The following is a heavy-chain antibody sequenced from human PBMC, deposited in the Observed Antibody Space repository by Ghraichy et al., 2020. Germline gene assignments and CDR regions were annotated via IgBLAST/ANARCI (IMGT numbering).Heavy chain of an antibody. Sequence: ASVKVSCKASGHTFSSYAIHWVRQAPGQRLEWMGWFNAGNGNTRYSQNFQGRVTITRDTSASTVYMELSSLTSEDTAVYYCATQTARRQGYNLPPHWYFDLWGRGTLVTVSS. CDR3: ATQTARRQGYNLPPHWYFDL. CDR1: GHTFSSYA. CDR2: FNAGNGNT. D-gene: IGHD5-24*01. J-gene: IGHJ2*01. V-gene: IGHV1-3*01.